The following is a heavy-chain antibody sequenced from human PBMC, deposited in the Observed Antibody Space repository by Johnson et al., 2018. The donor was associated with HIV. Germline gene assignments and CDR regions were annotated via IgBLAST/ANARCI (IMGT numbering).Heavy chain of an antibody. Sequence: VQLVESGGGLVQPGGSLILSCAASGFTFSRYWMHWVRQAPGKGLVWVSRISSAGTDTYYADSVKGRFTISRDNAKNSLYLQMNSLRDEDTAVYYCVTADRGSAWGQGTTVTVSS. CDR2: ISSAGTDT. CDR3: VTADRGSA. V-gene: IGHV3-74*02. D-gene: IGHD1-26*01. J-gene: IGHJ3*01. CDR1: GFTFSRYW.